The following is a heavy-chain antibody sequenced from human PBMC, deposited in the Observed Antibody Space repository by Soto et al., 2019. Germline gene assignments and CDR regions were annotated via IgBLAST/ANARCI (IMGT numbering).Heavy chain of an antibody. CDR1: GFPFNNAW. J-gene: IGHJ4*02. CDR3: ATHIRITGTPDS. Sequence: EVYLVESGGGLVKPGGSLRLSCATSGFPFNNAWMNWVRQVTGKGLDWVGRIKPKTDGGATDYAAPVKGRFTISRDDSKNTVYLEMNSLKIEDTALYFCATHIRITGTPDSWGQGTLVTVSS. V-gene: IGHV3-15*07. D-gene: IGHD1-7*01. CDR2: IKPKTDGGAT.